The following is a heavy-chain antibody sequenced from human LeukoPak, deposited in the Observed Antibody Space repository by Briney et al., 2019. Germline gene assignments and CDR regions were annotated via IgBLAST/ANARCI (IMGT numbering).Heavy chain of an antibody. V-gene: IGHV1-69*13. CDR2: IIPILGTA. D-gene: IGHD2-2*02. Sequence: SVKVSCKASGGTFSSYAISWVRQAPGQGLEWMGGIIPILGTANYAQKFQGRVTITADESTSTAYMELSSLRSEDTAVYYCARDLYCSSTSCYTALDYWGQGTLVTVSS. CDR1: GGTFSSYA. CDR3: ARDLYCSSTSCYTALDY. J-gene: IGHJ4*02.